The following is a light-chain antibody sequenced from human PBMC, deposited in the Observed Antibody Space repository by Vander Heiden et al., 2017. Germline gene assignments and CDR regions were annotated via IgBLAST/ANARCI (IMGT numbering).Light chain of an antibody. CDR3: QQRSNWPRT. CDR1: QSISSY. J-gene: IGKJ2*01. CDR2: EAS. Sequence: EIVLTQSPAPLSLSPGERATLSCTASQSISSYLAWYQHKPGQAPRLLIYEASNRASDVPARFSASGSGADFTLTISSLEPEDFAIYYCQQRSNWPRTFGQGTKLEIK. V-gene: IGKV3-11*01.